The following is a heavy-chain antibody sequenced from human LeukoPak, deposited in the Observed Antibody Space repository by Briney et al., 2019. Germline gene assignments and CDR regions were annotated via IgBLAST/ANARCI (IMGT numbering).Heavy chain of an antibody. CDR3: ARDLARWLQTEYYFDY. D-gene: IGHD5-24*01. Sequence: GGSLRLSCAASGFTFSSYAMHRVRQAPGKGLEWVAVISYDGGNKYYADSVKGRFTISRDNSKNTLYLQMNSLRAEDTAVYYCARDLARWLQTEYYFDYWGQGTLVTVSS. V-gene: IGHV3-30*04. CDR1: GFTFSSYA. J-gene: IGHJ4*02. CDR2: ISYDGGNK.